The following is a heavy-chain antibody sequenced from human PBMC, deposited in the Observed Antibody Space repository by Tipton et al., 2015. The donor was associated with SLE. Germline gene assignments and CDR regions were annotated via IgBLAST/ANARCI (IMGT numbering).Heavy chain of an antibody. J-gene: IGHJ6*02. CDR3: AGIGGKATVSPFYYYGMDV. V-gene: IGHV4-39*07. Sequence: TLSLTCTVSGVSISSSSYYWGWIRQPPGKGLEWIGSISYSGSTYYTPSLKSRVTMSVDTTKSQFSLKLSSVTAADTAVYYCAGIGGKATVSPFYYYGMDVWGQGTTVTVSS. D-gene: IGHD4-17*01. CDR2: ISYSGST. CDR1: GVSISSSSYY.